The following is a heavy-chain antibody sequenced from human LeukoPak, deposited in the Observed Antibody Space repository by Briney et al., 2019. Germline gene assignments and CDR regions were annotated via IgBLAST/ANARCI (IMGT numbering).Heavy chain of an antibody. D-gene: IGHD3-3*01. CDR3: ATDGSRITAYYYGMDV. CDR2: ISGSGGST. Sequence: PGGSLRLSCAASGFTFSSYAMSWVRQAPGKGLEWVSAISGSGGSTYYADSVKGRFTISRDNSKNTLYLQMNSLRAKDTAVYYCATDGSRITAYYYGMDVWGQGTTVTVSS. V-gene: IGHV3-23*01. CDR1: GFTFSSYA. J-gene: IGHJ6*02.